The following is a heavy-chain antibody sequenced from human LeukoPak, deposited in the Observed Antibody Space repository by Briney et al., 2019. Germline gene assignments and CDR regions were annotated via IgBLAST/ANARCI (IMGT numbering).Heavy chain of an antibody. V-gene: IGHV3-23*01. Sequence: PGGSLRPSCAASGFTFSSYAMNWVRQAPGKGLEWVSAISGGGGSTYYADSVKGRFTISRDNSKNTLYLQMNSLRAEDTAVYYCAKAKLWSPVHWGQGTLVTVSS. CDR3: AKAKLWSPVH. D-gene: IGHD5-18*01. J-gene: IGHJ4*02. CDR1: GFTFSSYA. CDR2: ISGGGGST.